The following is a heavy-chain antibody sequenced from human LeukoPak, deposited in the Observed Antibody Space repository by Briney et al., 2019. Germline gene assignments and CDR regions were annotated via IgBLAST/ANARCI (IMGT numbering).Heavy chain of an antibody. V-gene: IGHV1-46*01. D-gene: IGHD3-22*01. CDR3: ARDGSHRLYDSSGYGVY. J-gene: IGHJ4*02. CDR2: INPSGGTT. CDR1: GYTFTSYH. Sequence: GASVKVSCKASGYTFTSYHMHWVRQAPGQGLEWMGIINPSGGTTNYAQKFRGRVTMTRDMSTSTVYMELSSLRSEDTAVYYCARDGSHRLYDSSGYGVYWGQGTLVTVSS.